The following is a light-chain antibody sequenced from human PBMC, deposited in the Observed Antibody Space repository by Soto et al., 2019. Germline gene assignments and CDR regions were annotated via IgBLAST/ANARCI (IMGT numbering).Light chain of an antibody. J-gene: IGLJ3*02. Sequence: QAVVTQEPSVSVSPGGTVTLTCDSSTGPVTSTHYPYWFQQKPGQVPRALIYDTSGKHSWTPARFSGSLLGSKPALIRSGVQREDESDYYCSLSCSGVRVFGGGTKLTGL. CDR2: DTS. CDR3: SLSCSGVRV. V-gene: IGLV7-46*01. CDR1: TGPVTSTHY.